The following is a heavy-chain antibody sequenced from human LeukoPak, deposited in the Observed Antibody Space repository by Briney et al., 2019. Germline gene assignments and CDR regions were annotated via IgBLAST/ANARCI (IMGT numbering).Heavy chain of an antibody. CDR3: ARGRPHGNDY. CDR1: GNCW. J-gene: IGHJ4*02. V-gene: IGHV3-74*01. D-gene: IGHD4-23*01. CDR2: IASDGSST. Sequence: GGSLRLSCAASGNCWMNWVRQAPGKGLVWVSRIASDGSSTTYADSVKGRFSISRDNAENTLYLQMNSLRVEDTAVYYCARGRPHGNDYWGQGTLVTVSS.